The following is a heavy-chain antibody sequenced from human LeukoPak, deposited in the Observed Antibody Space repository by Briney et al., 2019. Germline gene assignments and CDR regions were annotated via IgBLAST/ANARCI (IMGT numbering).Heavy chain of an antibody. D-gene: IGHD6-13*01. CDR3: ASCPCGSTWYGVFDY. Sequence: WETLSLTCSVSGASINSHYWSWIRQSPGKGLEWIGYVFNGGSTNYNPSLKSRVTMSLDTSRDQFSLRLSSVTAANTSIYYSASCPCGSTWYGVFDYWSQGTLVTVSS. J-gene: IGHJ4*02. V-gene: IGHV4-59*11. CDR1: GASINSHY. CDR2: VFNGGST.